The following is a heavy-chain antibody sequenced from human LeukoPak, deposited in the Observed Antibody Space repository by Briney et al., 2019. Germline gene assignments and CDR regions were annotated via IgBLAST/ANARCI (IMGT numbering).Heavy chain of an antibody. CDR1: GFTFSSYA. J-gene: IGHJ4*02. V-gene: IGHV3-30*04. Sequence: GGSLRLSCAASGFTFSSYAMHWVRQAPGKGLEWVAVISYDGSNKYYADSVKGRFTISRDNSKNTLYLQMNSLRAEDTAVYYCAKDPHPYSSSWPIIYYFDYWGQGIRVTVSS. D-gene: IGHD6-13*01. CDR3: AKDPHPYSSSWPIIYYFDY. CDR2: ISYDGSNK.